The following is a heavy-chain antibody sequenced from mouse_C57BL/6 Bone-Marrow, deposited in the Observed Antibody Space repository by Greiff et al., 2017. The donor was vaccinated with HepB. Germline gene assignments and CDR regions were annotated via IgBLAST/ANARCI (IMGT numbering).Heavy chain of an antibody. Sequence: EVQVVESGPVLVKPGALVKMSCKASGYTFTDYYMNWVKQSHGKSLEWIGVINPYNGGTSYNQKFKGKATLTVDKSSSTAYMELNSLTSEDSAVYYCAPLGYFDYWGQGTTLTVSS. J-gene: IGHJ2*01. CDR3: APLGYFDY. CDR1: GYTFTDYY. V-gene: IGHV1-19*01. D-gene: IGHD4-1*01. CDR2: INPYNGGT.